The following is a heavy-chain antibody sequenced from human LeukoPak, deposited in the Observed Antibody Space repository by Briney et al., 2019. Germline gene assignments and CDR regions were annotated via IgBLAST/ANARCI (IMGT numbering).Heavy chain of an antibody. CDR2: FDPEDGET. J-gene: IGHJ4*02. Sequence: ASVKVSCKVSGYTLTELSMHWVRQAPGKGLEWMGGFDPEDGETIYAQKFQGRVTMTEDTSTDTAYMELSSLRSEDPAVYYCATDVDTAMPGYYFDYWGQGTLVTVSS. V-gene: IGHV1-24*01. CDR3: ATDVDTAMPGYYFDY. D-gene: IGHD5-18*01. CDR1: GYTLTELS.